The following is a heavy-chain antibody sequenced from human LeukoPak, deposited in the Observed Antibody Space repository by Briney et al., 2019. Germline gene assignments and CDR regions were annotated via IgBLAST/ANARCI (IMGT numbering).Heavy chain of an antibody. V-gene: IGHV3-23*01. J-gene: IGHJ5*02. Sequence: GRSLRLSCAAPGFTFSSYAMSWVRQATGKGLEWVSAISGSGGSTYYADSVKGRFTISRDNSKNTLYLQMNSLRAEDTAVYYCAKDPICVAAAVSPNWVDPWGQGTLVTVSS. CDR1: GFTFSSYA. CDR3: AKDPICVAAAVSPNWVDP. CDR2: ISGSGGST. D-gene: IGHD6-13*01.